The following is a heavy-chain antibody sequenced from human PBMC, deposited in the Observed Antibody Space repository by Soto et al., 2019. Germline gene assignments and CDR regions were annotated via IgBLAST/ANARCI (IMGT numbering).Heavy chain of an antibody. Sequence: QVQLVQSGAEVKKPESSVKVSCKAPGGTFSTYAISWVRQAPGQGLDWMGGIIPMFGTANYAQRFQDRVTINAYESTNTVYMELSSLRSEDTAVYFCASGIQLWLRRINNGYSGWGQGTLVTVSS. CDR1: GGTFSTYA. CDR3: ASGIQLWLRRINNGYSG. V-gene: IGHV1-69*12. J-gene: IGHJ4*02. D-gene: IGHD5-18*01. CDR2: IIPMFGTA.